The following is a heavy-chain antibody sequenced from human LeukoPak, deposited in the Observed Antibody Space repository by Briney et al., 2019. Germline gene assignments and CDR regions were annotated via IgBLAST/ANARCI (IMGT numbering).Heavy chain of an antibody. CDR1: GFTFNRYS. Sequence: GGSLRLSCAASGFTFNRYSMNWVRQAPGKGLEWVSSISTSSTYKLYADSVKDRFSISRDNSKNSLYLQMDSLRAEDTAIYYCVSYYDSSGPRPFDYWGQGTLVTVSS. CDR2: ISTSSTYK. D-gene: IGHD3-22*01. CDR3: VSYYDSSGPRPFDY. V-gene: IGHV3-21*01. J-gene: IGHJ4*02.